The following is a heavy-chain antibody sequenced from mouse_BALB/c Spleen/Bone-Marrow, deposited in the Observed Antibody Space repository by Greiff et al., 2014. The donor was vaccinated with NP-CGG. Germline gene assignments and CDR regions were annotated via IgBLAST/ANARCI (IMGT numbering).Heavy chain of an antibody. V-gene: IGHV1-4*01. CDR1: GYTFTSYT. D-gene: IGHD1-1*01. CDR2: ISPNSGYT. Sequence: QVQLKESGAELARPGASVKMSCKASGYTFTSYTMHWVKQRPGQGLEWIGFISPNSGYTNYNEKFKGKATLTADKSSSTAYMQLSSLTSEDSAVYYCARDTLYGSNYYWGQGTTLTVSS. CDR3: ARDTLYGSNYY. J-gene: IGHJ2*01.